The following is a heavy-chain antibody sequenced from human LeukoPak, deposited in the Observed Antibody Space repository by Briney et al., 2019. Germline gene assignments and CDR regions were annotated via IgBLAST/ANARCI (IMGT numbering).Heavy chain of an antibody. CDR3: ASIGVSHYYDSSGYMARAFDI. V-gene: IGHV3-33*01. CDR2: IWYDGSNK. J-gene: IGHJ3*02. D-gene: IGHD3-22*01. Sequence: GGSLRLSCAASGFTFSSYGMHWVRQAPGKGLEWVAVIWYDGSNKYYADSVKGRFTISRDNSKNTLYPQMNSLRAEDTAVYYCASIGVSHYYDSSGYMARAFDIWGQGTMVTVSS. CDR1: GFTFSSYG.